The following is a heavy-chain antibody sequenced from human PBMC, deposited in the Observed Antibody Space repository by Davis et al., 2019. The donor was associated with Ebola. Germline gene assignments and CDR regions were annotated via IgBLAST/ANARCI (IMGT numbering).Heavy chain of an antibody. Sequence: GESLKISGAASGFTASSNYMSWVRQAPGKGPEWVAIIKQDGGETNYVDSVKGRFTISRDNAKQSLFLQMNSLRAEDTALYYCASGDGRGSSYDMDVWGQGTTVTVSS. V-gene: IGHV3-7*03. D-gene: IGHD5-12*01. CDR2: IKQDGGET. J-gene: IGHJ6*03. CDR1: GFTASSNY. CDR3: ASGDGRGSSYDMDV.